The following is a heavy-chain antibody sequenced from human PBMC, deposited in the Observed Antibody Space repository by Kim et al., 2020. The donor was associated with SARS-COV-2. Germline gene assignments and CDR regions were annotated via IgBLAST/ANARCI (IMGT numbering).Heavy chain of an antibody. CDR3: ARERGDGWLNYYFDY. V-gene: IGHV4-38-2*02. CDR1: GYSISSGYY. D-gene: IGHD3-10*01. CDR2: IYHSGST. Sequence: SETLSLTCTVSGYSISSGYYWGWIRQPPGKGLEWIGSIYHSGSTYYNPSLKSRVTISVDTSKNQFSLKLSSVTAADTAVYYCARERGDGWLNYYFDYWGQGTLVTVSS. J-gene: IGHJ4*02.